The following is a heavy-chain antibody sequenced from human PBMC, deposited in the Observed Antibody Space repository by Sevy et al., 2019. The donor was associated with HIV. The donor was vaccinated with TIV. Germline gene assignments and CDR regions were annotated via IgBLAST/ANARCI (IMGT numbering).Heavy chain of an antibody. CDR3: AKNDYYDNSGGTGTFDS. CDR2: ISAIDDGT. J-gene: IGHJ4*02. V-gene: IGHV3-23*01. Sequence: GGSLRLSCVASGFTFSNSAMSWVRQAPGKGLEWVSTISAIDDGTYYAGSVKGRFTISRDNSKNTLYLQMNSLRAEDTAGYYCAKNDYYDNSGGTGTFDSWGQGTLVTVSS. CDR1: GFTFSNSA. D-gene: IGHD3-22*01.